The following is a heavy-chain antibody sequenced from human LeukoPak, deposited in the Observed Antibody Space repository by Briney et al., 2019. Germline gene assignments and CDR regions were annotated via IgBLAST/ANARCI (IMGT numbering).Heavy chain of an antibody. Sequence: ASVNVSCKASGYTFTSYAMNWVRQAPGQGLEWMGWININTGNPTYAQGFTGRFVFSLDTSVSTAYLQISSLKAEDTAMYYCARVGFPTYYYYMDVWGKGTTVTVSS. V-gene: IGHV7-4-1*02. CDR2: ININTGNP. D-gene: IGHD3-10*01. J-gene: IGHJ6*03. CDR1: GYTFTSYA. CDR3: ARVGFPTYYYYMDV.